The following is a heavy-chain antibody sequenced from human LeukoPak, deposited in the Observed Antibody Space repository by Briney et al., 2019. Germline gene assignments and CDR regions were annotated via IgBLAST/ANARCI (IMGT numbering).Heavy chain of an antibody. CDR3: ARDLLDTYYGMDV. V-gene: IGHV4-31*03. D-gene: IGHD1-26*01. CDR1: GGSISSGGYY. J-gene: IGHJ6*02. CDR2: IYYSGST. Sequence: SETLSLTCTVSGGSISSGGYYWSWIRQHSGKGLEWIGYIYYSGSTYYNPSLKSRVTISVDTSKNQFSLKLSSVTAADTAVYYCARDLLDTYYGMDVWGQGTTVTVSS.